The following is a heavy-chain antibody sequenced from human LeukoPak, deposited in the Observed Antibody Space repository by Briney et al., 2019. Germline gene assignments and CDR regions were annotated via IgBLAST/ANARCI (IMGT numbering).Heavy chain of an antibody. D-gene: IGHD1-26*01. V-gene: IGHV3-7*01. CDR2: IKQDGSEK. CDR3: ARDKVVGATNFDY. J-gene: IGHJ4*02. CDR1: GFTFSNYW. Sequence: SGGSLRLSCAVSGFTFSNYWMSWVRQAPGKGLEWVANIKQDGSEKYYVDSVKGRFTISRDNAKNSLYLQMNSLRAEDTAVYYCARDKVVGATNFDYWGQGTLVTVSS.